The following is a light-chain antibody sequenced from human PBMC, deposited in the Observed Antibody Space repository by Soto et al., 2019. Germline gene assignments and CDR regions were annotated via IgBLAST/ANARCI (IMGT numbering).Light chain of an antibody. J-gene: IGKJ4*01. V-gene: IGKV3-20*01. CDR3: QQYASPPLT. Sequence: IVLTQSPGTLSLSPGGRATLSCMASQSVSSSYLAWYQQKPGQAPRLLIYGASSRATGIPDRFSGSGSGTRFPLTIRGLEPEDCAVYYCQQYASPPLTFGGGTKVDIK. CDR1: QSVSSSY. CDR2: GAS.